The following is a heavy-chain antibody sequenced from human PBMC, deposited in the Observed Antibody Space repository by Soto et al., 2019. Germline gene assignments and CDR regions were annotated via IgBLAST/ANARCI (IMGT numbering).Heavy chain of an antibody. Sequence: GGSLRLSCAASGFTFSSYAMHWVRQAPGKGLEWVAVISYDGSNKYYADSVKGRFTVSRDNAQNSLFLQMSSLRAEDTAVYYCVTSLSGYYYSYWGQGTLVTVSS. CDR3: VTSLSGYYYSY. CDR2: ISYDGSNK. J-gene: IGHJ4*02. V-gene: IGHV3-30-3*01. CDR1: GFTFSSYA. D-gene: IGHD3-22*01.